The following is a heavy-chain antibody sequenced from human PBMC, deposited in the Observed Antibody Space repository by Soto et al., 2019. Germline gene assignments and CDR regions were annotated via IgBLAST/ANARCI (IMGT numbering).Heavy chain of an antibody. CDR2: IYYSGST. CDR1: GVSLSRGGYY. J-gene: IGHJ6*03. D-gene: IGHD6-13*01. CDR3: ARHRRIAAAGKYYYYYMDV. V-gene: IGHV4-31*03. Sequence: SETLSLPCTVSGVSLSRGGYYLSCIRQHPGKGLEWIGYIYYSGSTYYNPSLKSRVTISVDTSKNQFSLKLSSVTAADTAVYYCARHRRIAAAGKYYYYYMDVWGKGTTVTVSS.